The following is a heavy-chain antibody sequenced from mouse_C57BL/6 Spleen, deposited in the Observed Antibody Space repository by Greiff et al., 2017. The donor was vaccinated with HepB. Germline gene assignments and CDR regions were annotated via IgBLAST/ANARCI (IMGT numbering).Heavy chain of an antibody. D-gene: IGHD2-2*01. CDR1: GYAFSSSW. CDR2: IYPGDGDT. J-gene: IGHJ4*01. Sequence: QLQSGPELVKPGASVKISCKASGYAFSSSWMNWVKQRPGKGLEWIGRIYPGDGDTNYNGKFKGKATLTADKSSSTAYMQLSSLTSEDSAVYFCARERLRGAMDYWGQGTSVTVSS. V-gene: IGHV1-82*01. CDR3: ARERLRGAMDY.